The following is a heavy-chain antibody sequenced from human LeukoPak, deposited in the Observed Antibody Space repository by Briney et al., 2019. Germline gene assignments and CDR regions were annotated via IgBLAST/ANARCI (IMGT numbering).Heavy chain of an antibody. CDR3: ARLAGYSGYDFRAYYFDH. V-gene: IGHV4-59*08. CDR2: IYYSGST. D-gene: IGHD5-12*01. CDR1: GGSISSYY. Sequence: PSENLSLNCTVSGGSISSYYWSWLRQPPGKGLEWIGYIYYSGSTNYNPSLKSRVTISVDTSKNQFSLKLSSVTAADTAVYYCARLAGYSGYDFRAYYFDHWGQGTLVTVSS. J-gene: IGHJ4*02.